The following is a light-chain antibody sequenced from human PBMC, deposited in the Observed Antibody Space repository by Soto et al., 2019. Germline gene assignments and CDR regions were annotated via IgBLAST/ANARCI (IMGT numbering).Light chain of an antibody. CDR3: QSYDSSLSGVV. CDR2: GNS. J-gene: IGLJ2*01. V-gene: IGLV1-40*01. Sequence: QSVLTQPPSVSGAPGQRVTISCTGSSSNIGAGYDVHWYQQLPGTAPKLLIYGNSNRPSGVPDRFSGSKSGTSASLAITRLQAEDEADYYGQSYDSSLSGVVFGGGTKLTVL. CDR1: SSNIGAGYD.